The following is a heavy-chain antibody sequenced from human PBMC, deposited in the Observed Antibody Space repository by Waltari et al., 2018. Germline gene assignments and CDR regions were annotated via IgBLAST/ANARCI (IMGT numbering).Heavy chain of an antibody. CDR3: ARLPTKYYDSLGWGCFDQ. D-gene: IGHD3-22*01. CDR1: GDFPSDDH. Sequence: HVQLQESGPGLVKPSETLSLTCTVSGDFPSDDHWTWIPQAPGKGLEWIAYLRNTGGTKCTPSLESRVTVSAVTSKKQFSLRLTCVTAAYTAVYYCARLPTKYYDSLGWGCFDQWGQGILVTVSS. V-gene: IGHV4-59*08. CDR2: LRNTGGT. J-gene: IGHJ4*02.